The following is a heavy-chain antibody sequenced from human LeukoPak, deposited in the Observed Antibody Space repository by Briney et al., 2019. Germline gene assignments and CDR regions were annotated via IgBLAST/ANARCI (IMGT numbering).Heavy chain of an antibody. CDR1: GVTFSSYG. Sequence: GRSLRLSCAASGVTFSSYGMHWVRQTPGKGLEWVAIIWSDGSNKYYADSVKGRFTISRDNSKNTLYLQMNSLRAEDTAVYYCARGSGSFSGGFDYWGQGTLVTVSS. CDR2: IWSDGSNK. J-gene: IGHJ4*02. CDR3: ARGSGSFSGGFDY. V-gene: IGHV3-33*01. D-gene: IGHD1-26*01.